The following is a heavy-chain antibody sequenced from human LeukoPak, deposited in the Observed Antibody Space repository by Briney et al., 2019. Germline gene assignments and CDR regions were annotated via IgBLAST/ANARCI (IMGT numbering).Heavy chain of an antibody. CDR3: ARDGLNTAMVLY. D-gene: IGHD5-18*01. CDR1: GFTFSSYS. CDR2: ISSSSSYI. Sequence: GGSLRLSCAASGFTFSSYSMNWVRQAPGKGLEWVSSISSSSSYIYYAGSVKGRFTISRDNAKNSLYLQMNSLRAEDTAVYYCARDGLNTAMVLYWGQGTLVTVSS. J-gene: IGHJ4*02. V-gene: IGHV3-21*01.